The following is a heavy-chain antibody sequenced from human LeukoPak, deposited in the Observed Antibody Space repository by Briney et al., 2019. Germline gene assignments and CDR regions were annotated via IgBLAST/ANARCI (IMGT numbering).Heavy chain of an antibody. V-gene: IGHV4-59*01. CDR3: ATSTRYDSSGYYYPSYYYYMDV. J-gene: IGHJ6*03. Sequence: PSETLSLTCTVSGGSISSYYWSWIRQPPGKGLEWIGYIYYSGSTNYNPSLKSRVTISVDTSKNQFSLKLSSVTAADTAVYYCATSTRYDSSGYYYPSYYYYMDVWGKGTTVTVSS. CDR2: IYYSGST. CDR1: GGSISSYY. D-gene: IGHD3-22*01.